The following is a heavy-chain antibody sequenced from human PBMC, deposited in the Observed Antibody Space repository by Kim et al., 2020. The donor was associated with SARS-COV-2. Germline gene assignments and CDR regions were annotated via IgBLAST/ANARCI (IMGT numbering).Heavy chain of an antibody. J-gene: IGHJ6*02. D-gene: IGHD1-1*01. CDR1: GFTFSSYG. CDR3: AKDRDVHLYGMDV. V-gene: IGHV3-30*18. Sequence: GGSLRLSCAASGFTFSSYGMHWVRQAPGKGLEWVAVISYDGSNKYYADSVKGRFTISRDNSKNTLYLQMNSLRAEDTAVYYCAKDRDVHLYGMDVWGQGTTVTVSS. CDR2: ISYDGSNK.